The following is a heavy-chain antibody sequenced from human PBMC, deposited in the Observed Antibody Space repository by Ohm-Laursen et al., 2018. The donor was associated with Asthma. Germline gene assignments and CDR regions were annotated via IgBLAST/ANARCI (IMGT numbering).Heavy chain of an antibody. Sequence: GSLRLSCSASGFTFSSYAMSWVRQAPGKGLEWVSYISTTSNTIYYADSVKGRFTISRDNAKSSLYLQMNNLRADDTAVYYCARDPPVTTVTTGEYFDFWGHGTPVTVSS. CDR3: ARDPPVTTVTTGEYFDF. J-gene: IGHJ4*01. CDR2: ISTTSNTI. V-gene: IGHV3-48*04. CDR1: GFTFSSYA. D-gene: IGHD4-17*01.